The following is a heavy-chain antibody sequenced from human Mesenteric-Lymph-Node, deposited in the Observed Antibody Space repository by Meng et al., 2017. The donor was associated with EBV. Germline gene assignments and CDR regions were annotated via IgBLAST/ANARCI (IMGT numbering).Heavy chain of an antibody. D-gene: IGHD3-3*01. V-gene: IGHV2-5*02. CDR1: GFSLSTRGVL. J-gene: IGHJ4*02. CDR2: VYWDDDK. Sequence: QLPLKESGPTLVKPNQTLTLTCPFSGFSLSTRGVLVGWIRQPPGQALEWLALVYWDDDKRYSPSLKSRLSITKNTSKNQVVLTMADMDPVDTGTYYCAGWSARLEYWGPGTLVTVSS. CDR3: AGWSARLEY.